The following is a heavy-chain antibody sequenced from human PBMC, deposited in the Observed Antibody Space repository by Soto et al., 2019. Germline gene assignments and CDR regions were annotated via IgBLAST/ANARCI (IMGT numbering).Heavy chain of an antibody. CDR3: VRLGGSSEIDY. CDR2: IDTEGFGT. Sequence: HPRWSLRLSCAASGFSRSSPWMHWFRQAPGEGLVWVSRIDTEGFGTSYADSVKGRFTVSRDNAKKMLYLQMSSLRAEDTAVYYCVRLGGSSEIDYWGQGTLVTVSS. CDR1: GFSRSSPW. V-gene: IGHV3-74*01. D-gene: IGHD6-13*01. J-gene: IGHJ4*02.